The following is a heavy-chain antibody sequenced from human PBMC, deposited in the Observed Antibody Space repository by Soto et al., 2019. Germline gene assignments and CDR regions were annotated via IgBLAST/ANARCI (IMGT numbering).Heavy chain of an antibody. J-gene: IGHJ4*02. CDR1: GDSLTNNHW. Sequence: QLQLRESGPGLVQPSGTLSLTCDVSGDSLTNNHWWSWVGQAPGKGLERIGEIWHTGRPNYNPSLKSRVAISIDKSKNQFSLKLSSVTAADTAVYYCVRDSRTGCSSINCYMHWGQGTLVTVSS. CDR3: VRDSRTGCSSINCYMH. CDR2: IWHTGRP. D-gene: IGHD2-15*01. V-gene: IGHV4-4*02.